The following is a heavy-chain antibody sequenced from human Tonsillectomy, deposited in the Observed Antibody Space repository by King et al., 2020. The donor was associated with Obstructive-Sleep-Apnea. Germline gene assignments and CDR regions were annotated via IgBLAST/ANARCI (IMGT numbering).Heavy chain of an antibody. J-gene: IGHJ6*02. V-gene: IGHV3-66*01. CDR2: IYAVVST. D-gene: IGHD2-8*02. CDR1: GFTVSSKY. Sequence: VQLVESGGGLVQPGGSLRLSCAASGFTVSSKYMSCVRQAPGKGLEWVSVIYAVVSTYYADSVKGRFTISRDNSKNTVYLQMKSLRAEDTAVYFCARDLVMDVWGQGTTVTVSS. CDR3: ARDLVMDV.